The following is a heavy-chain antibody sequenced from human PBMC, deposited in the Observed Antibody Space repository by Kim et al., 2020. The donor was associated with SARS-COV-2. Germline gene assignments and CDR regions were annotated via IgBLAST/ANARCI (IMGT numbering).Heavy chain of an antibody. CDR2: IYPGDSDT. V-gene: IGHV5-51*01. J-gene: IGHJ5*02. CDR1: GYSFTRYW. Sequence: GESLKISCKGSGYSFTRYWIGWVRQMPGKGLEWMGIIYPGDSDTRYSPSFQGQVTISADKSISTAYVQWSSLEASDTAMYYCAVKGIVLTVTSENYFDPWGQGTLVSFSS. D-gene: IGHD2-8*01. CDR3: AVKGIVLTVTSENYFDP.